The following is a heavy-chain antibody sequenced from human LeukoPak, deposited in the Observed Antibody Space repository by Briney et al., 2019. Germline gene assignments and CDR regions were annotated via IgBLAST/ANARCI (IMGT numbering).Heavy chain of an antibody. V-gene: IGHV4-59*01. CDR3: AREYQDDAFDI. CDR1: GGSISSYY. J-gene: IGHJ3*02. Sequence: PSETLSLTCTVSGGSISSYYWSWIRQPPGKGLEWIGHIYYSGSTNYNPSLKSRVTISVDTSKNQFSLKLSSVTAADTAVYYCAREYQDDAFDIWGQGTMVTVSS. CDR2: IYYSGST.